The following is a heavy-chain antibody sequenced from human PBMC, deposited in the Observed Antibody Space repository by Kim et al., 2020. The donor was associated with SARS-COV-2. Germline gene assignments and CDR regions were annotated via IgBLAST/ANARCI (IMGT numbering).Heavy chain of an antibody. D-gene: IGHD4-17*01. J-gene: IGHJ4*02. Sequence: GGSLRLSCAASGFTFSSYGMHWVRQAPGKGLEWVAVIWYDGSNKYYADSVKGRFTISRDNSKNTLYLQMNSLRAEDTAVYYCARAYNFYGDYGWGYFDYWGQGTLVTVSS. CDR3: ARAYNFYGDYGWGYFDY. CDR2: IWYDGSNK. V-gene: IGHV3-33*01. CDR1: GFTFSSYG.